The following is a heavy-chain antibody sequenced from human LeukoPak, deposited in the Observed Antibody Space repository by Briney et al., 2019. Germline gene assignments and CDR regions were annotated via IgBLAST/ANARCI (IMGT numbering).Heavy chain of an antibody. V-gene: IGHV4-31*03. Sequence: SQTLSLTCTVSGGSISSGGYYWSWLRQHPGMGLEWIGYIYYSGGTYYNPSLKSRVTISVDTSNNQFSLKLSSVTAADTAVYYCARWGDTFRDYWGQGTLVTVSS. D-gene: IGHD1-26*01. CDR3: ARWGDTFRDY. CDR1: GGSISSGGYY. J-gene: IGHJ4*02. CDR2: IYYSGGT.